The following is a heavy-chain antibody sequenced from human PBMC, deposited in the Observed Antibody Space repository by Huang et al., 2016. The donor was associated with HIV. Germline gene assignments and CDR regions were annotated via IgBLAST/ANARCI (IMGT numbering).Heavy chain of an antibody. D-gene: IGHD3-10*01. CDR1: GYRFRSNW. Sequence: EVQLVQSGAEVKKPGESLKISCKGSGYRFRSNWIGWVRQMPGKGLEWTGILYTCDYDTRYSPSFQGQVTISADKSINTAYLQWSSLKASDTAMYYCARLIGSPSFYYGLDVWGQGTTVTVSS. J-gene: IGHJ6*02. CDR2: LYTCDYDT. V-gene: IGHV5-51*01. CDR3: ARLIGSPSFYYGLDV.